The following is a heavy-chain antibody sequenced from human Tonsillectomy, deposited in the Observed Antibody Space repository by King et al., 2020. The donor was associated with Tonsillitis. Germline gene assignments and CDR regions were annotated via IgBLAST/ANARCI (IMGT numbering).Heavy chain of an antibody. CDR3: ARGIFYDNSHLES. Sequence: VQLVESGGGVVQPGGSLRLSGTASGIIFSTYSIHWVRQAPGKGLEWVAYISYDGSKKSYADSMKGRFTISRDNSRDTLYLQMNSLGAEDTAVYYCARGIFYDNSHLESWGQGTLVTVSS. J-gene: IGHJ4*02. CDR1: GIIFSTYS. CDR2: ISYDGSKK. V-gene: IGHV3-30*01. D-gene: IGHD3-22*01.